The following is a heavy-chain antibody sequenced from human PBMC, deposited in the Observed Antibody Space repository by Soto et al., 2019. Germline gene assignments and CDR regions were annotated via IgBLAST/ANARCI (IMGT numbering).Heavy chain of an antibody. J-gene: IGHJ5*02. CDR2: IHYTGAI. D-gene: IGHD2-2*01. Sequence: PSETQSLTCTVSGGSISSYYWSWIRQPPGKGQEWIGYIHYTGAIMYNPSFKSRLTMSVDTSKNQFSLQLSPVTAADTAVYYCARLMLGACSSTSCYRGGWFDPWGQGTLVTVST. CDR1: GGSISSYY. V-gene: IGHV4-59*08. CDR3: ARLMLGACSSTSCYRGGWFDP.